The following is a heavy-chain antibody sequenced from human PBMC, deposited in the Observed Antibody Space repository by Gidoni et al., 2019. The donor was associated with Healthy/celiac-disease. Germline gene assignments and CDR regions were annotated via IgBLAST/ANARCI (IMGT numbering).Heavy chain of an antibody. Sequence: QVQLQESGPGLVKPSETLSLTCTVSGGSISSSYWSWIRQPAGKGLEWIGRIYTSGSTNYNPALKSRVTMSVDTSKNQFSLKLSSVTAADTAVYYCARDQGYMVRGALLNWFDPWGQGTLVTVSS. CDR1: GGSISSSY. D-gene: IGHD3-10*01. CDR2: IYTSGST. V-gene: IGHV4-4*07. CDR3: ARDQGYMVRGALLNWFDP. J-gene: IGHJ5*02.